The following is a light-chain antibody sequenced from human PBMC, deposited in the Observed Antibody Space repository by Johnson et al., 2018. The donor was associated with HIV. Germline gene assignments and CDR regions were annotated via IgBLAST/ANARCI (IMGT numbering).Light chain of an antibody. Sequence: QPVLTQPPSVSAAPGQKVTISCSGSSSNIGNNYVSWYQQLPGTAPKLLIYENNKRPSGIPDRFSGSKSGTSATLGITGLQTGDEADYYCGTWDSSLSAFYVFGTGTKVTCL. J-gene: IGLJ1*01. V-gene: IGLV1-51*02. CDR3: GTWDSSLSAFYV. CDR1: SSNIGNNY. CDR2: ENN.